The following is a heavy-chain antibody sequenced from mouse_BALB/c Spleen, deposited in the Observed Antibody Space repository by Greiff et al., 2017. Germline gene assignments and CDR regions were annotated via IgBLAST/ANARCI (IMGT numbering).Heavy chain of an antibody. Sequence: EVKLMESGGGLVQPGGSRKLSCAASGFTFSSFGMHWVRQAPEKGLEWVAYISSGSSTIYYADTVKGRFTISRDNPKNTLFLQMTSLRSEDTAMYYCARGDAYFDYWGQGTTLTVSS. CDR2: ISSGSSTI. J-gene: IGHJ2*01. V-gene: IGHV5-17*02. CDR1: GFTFSSFG. D-gene: IGHD3-3*01. CDR3: ARGDAYFDY.